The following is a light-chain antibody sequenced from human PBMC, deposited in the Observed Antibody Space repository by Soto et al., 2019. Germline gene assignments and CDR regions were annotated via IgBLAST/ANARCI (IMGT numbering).Light chain of an antibody. Sequence: QSVLTQPASVSGSPGQSITISCTGTSSDVGAYDYVSWYQQHPDKAPKLIIYVVSNRPSGVSNRFSGSKSGNTASLTISGLQAEDEADYYCSLYTSSDPPYVFGTGTKLTVL. V-gene: IGLV2-14*01. J-gene: IGLJ1*01. CDR2: VVS. CDR3: SLYTSSDPPYV. CDR1: SSDVGAYDY.